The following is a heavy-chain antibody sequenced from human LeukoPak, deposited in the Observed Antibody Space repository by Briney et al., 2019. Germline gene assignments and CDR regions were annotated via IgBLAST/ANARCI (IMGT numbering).Heavy chain of an antibody. V-gene: IGHV4-31*03. J-gene: IGHJ4*02. CDR2: IYYSGST. CDR3: ARTGRYYDILTGYYTNYYFDY. CDR1: GGSISSGGYY. Sequence: PSETLSLTCTVSGGSISSGGYYWSWIRQHPGKGLEWIGYIYYSGSTYYNPSLKSRVTISVDTSKNQFSLKLSSVTAADTAVYYCARTGRYYDILTGYYTNYYFDYWGRGTLVTVSS. D-gene: IGHD3-9*01.